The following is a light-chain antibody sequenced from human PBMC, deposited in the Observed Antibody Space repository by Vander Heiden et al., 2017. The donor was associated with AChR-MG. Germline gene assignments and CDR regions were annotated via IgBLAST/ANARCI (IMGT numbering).Light chain of an antibody. CDR3: QQYGSSAWT. CDR2: GAS. V-gene: IGKV3-20*01. Sequence: EIVLTQSPGTLSLSPGERATLPCRASPGVSSSDVAWYQQKPGRAPRHLILGASRQATGIPDRFSGNGSGTGFTRTISRLEPEDFAVYYCQQYGSSAWTFGQGTKVEIK. J-gene: IGKJ1*01. CDR1: PGVSSSD.